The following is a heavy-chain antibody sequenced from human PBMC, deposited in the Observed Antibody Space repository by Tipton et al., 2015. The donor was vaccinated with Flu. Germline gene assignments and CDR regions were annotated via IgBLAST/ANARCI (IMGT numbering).Heavy chain of an antibody. J-gene: IGHJ6*03. V-gene: IGHV4-4*07. CDR2: IYTSGST. Sequence: TLSLTCTVSGGSISSYYWSWIRQPAGKGLEWIGRIYTSGSTNYNPSLKSRVTMSVDTSKNQFSLKLSSVTAADTAVYYCARGQKTNYDFWSGYYANRGIYYYYMDVWGKGTTVTVSS. D-gene: IGHD3-3*01. CDR1: GGSISSYY. CDR3: ARGQKTNYDFWSGYYANRGIYYYYMDV.